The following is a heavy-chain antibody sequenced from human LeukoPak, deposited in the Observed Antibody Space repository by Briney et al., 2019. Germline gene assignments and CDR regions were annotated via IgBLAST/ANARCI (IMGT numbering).Heavy chain of an antibody. Sequence: PSQTLSLTCTVSGGSISSGGYYWSWIRQPPGKGLEWIGEINHSGSTNYNPSLKSRVTISVDTSKNQFSLKLSSVTAADTAVYYCARRYAVEGWFDPWGQGTLVTVSS. CDR3: ARRYAVEGWFDP. CDR1: GGSISSGGYY. CDR2: INHSGST. V-gene: IGHV4-30-2*01. D-gene: IGHD2-21*01. J-gene: IGHJ5*02.